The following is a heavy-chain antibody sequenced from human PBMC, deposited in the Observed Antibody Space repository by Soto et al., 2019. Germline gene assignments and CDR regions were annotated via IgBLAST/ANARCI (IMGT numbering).Heavy chain of an antibody. J-gene: IGHJ4*02. CDR2: IYYSGST. D-gene: IGHD1-26*01. CDR3: ARDDSGFSGSHYIDYFNY. Sequence: ASETLSLTCTVSGGSISSYYWSWIRQPPGKGLEWIGYIYYSGSTNYNPSLKSRVTISVDTSKNQFSLKLSSVTAADTAVYYCARDDSGFSGSHYIDYFNYWGQGALVTVSS. V-gene: IGHV4-59*01. CDR1: GGSISSYY.